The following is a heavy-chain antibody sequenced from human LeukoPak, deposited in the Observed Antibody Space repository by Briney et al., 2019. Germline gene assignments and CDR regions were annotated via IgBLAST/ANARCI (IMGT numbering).Heavy chain of an antibody. CDR1: GFTFGAHS. CDR3: ICLTDPFDY. CDR2: IRGKAYGGAT. J-gene: IGHJ4*02. V-gene: IGHV3-49*04. Sequence: TGGSLRLSCIGSGFTFGAHSMAWVRQAPGKGPEWVGFIRGKAYGGATGYTASVKGRFTISRDDSKSIVYLQMNSLRTEDTAVYYCICLTDPFDYWGQGSLVTVSS.